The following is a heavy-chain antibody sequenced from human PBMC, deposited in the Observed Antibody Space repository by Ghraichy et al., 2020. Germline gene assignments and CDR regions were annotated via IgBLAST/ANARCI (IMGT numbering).Heavy chain of an antibody. CDR3: ARVPHGGYFDY. V-gene: IGHV4-4*02. CDR1: GGSISGSNW. J-gene: IGHJ4*02. D-gene: IGHD2-15*01. CDR2: IYHSGST. Sequence: SETLSLTCAVSGGSISGSNWWSWVRRPPGKGLEWIGEIYHSGSTNYNPSLKSRVTISVDKSKNQFSLMLSSVTAADTALYYCARVPHGGYFDYWGQGTLVTVSS.